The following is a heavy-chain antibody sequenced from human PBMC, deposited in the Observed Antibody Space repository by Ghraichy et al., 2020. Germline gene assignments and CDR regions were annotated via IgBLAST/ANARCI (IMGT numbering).Heavy chain of an antibody. CDR3: ASRNSGSYYWPSDY. Sequence: SETLSLTCAVYGGPFSDYYWSWIRQAPGKGLEWIGQISHSGNTNYNPSLKSRITISVDTSKSQFSLKLRSVTAADTAVYFCASRNSGSYYWPSDYWGQGTLVTVSS. CDR2: ISHSGNT. V-gene: IGHV4-34*01. D-gene: IGHD1-26*01. J-gene: IGHJ4*02. CDR1: GGPFSDYY.